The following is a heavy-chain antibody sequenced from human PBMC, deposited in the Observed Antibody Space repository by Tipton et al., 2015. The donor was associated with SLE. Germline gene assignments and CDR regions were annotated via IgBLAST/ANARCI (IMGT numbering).Heavy chain of an antibody. CDR3: ARKVEVDWYFDL. V-gene: IGHV4-30-4*08. Sequence: TLSLTCTVSGGSISSSSYYWGWIRQPPGKGLEWIGYIYYSGSTYYNPSLKSRVTISVDTSKNQFSLKLSSVTAADTAVYYCARKVEVDWYFDLWGRGTLVTVSS. CDR2: IYYSGST. CDR1: GGSISSSSYY. J-gene: IGHJ2*01.